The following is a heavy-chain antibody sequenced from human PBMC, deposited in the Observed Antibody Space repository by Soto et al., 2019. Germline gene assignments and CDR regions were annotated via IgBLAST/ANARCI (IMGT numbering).Heavy chain of an antibody. CDR3: ARDRQGEGGDAFDI. V-gene: IGHV3-33*01. CDR2: IWYDGSNQ. D-gene: IGHD3-16*01. CDR1: GFTFSSYG. Sequence: QVQLVESGGGVVQPGRSLRLSCAASGFTFSSYGMHWVRQAPGKGLEWVAVIWYDGSNQYYADSVKGRFTISRDNSKNTLYLQMDSLRAEDTAVYYWARDRQGEGGDAFDIWGQGTMVTVSS. J-gene: IGHJ3*02.